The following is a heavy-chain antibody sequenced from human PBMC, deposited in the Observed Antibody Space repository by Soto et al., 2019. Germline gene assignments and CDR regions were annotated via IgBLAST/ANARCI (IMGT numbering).Heavy chain of an antibody. D-gene: IGHD6-13*01. CDR1: GFTFSNYG. Sequence: GGSLRLSCAASGFTFSNYGMHWVRQAPGKGLEWVAIISYDGNKKYYADSVKGRFTISRDNFKNTLYLQMNGLRVEDTAMYYCAKDWGIAAAGTDYWGQGTLVTVSS. V-gene: IGHV3-30*18. J-gene: IGHJ4*02. CDR3: AKDWGIAAAGTDY. CDR2: ISYDGNKK.